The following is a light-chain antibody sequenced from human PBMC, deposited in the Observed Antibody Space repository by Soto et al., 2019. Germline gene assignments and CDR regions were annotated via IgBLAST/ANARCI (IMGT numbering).Light chain of an antibody. CDR2: EVT. J-gene: IGLJ1*01. CDR3: SSYTGDRHFYV. Sequence: QSALTQPPSASGSPGQSVSISCTGTGSDFGTYNFVSWYQQHPGKAPKLLIYEVTKRPSGVPDRFSGSKSGNTASLTVSGLQAGDEAEYFCSSYTGDRHFYVFGTGTKVTVL. CDR1: GSDFGTYNF. V-gene: IGLV2-8*01.